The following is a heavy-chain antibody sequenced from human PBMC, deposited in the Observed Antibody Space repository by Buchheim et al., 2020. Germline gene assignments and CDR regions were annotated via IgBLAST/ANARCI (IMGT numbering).Heavy chain of an antibody. Sequence: EVRLVESGGDLVQPEGSLRLSCEVSGFTFSDYHMSWARQAPGKGLEWVANINRDGSSKHYVDSVKGRFTVPRDNAQNSLYLQMNSLRVEDTAIYYCARDIGGTFYFDYWGQGSL. CDR1: GFTFSDYH. CDR3: ARDIGGTFYFDY. J-gene: IGHJ4*02. CDR2: INRDGSSK. V-gene: IGHV3-7*01. D-gene: IGHD4-23*01.